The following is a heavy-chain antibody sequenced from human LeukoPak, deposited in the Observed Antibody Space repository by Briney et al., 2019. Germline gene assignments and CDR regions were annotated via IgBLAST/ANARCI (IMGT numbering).Heavy chain of an antibody. Sequence: SETLSLTCTVSGGSIRTYYCSWIRPPAGKGLEWIAYIHASGPTNYHPSLNNRITISVDTYKTQFSLKLSSVTAADTAVYYCARHDGGIAARPFDNWGQGTLVTVSS. CDR1: GGSIRTYY. D-gene: IGHD6-6*01. J-gene: IGHJ4*02. CDR3: ARHDGGIAARPFDN. CDR2: IHASGPT. V-gene: IGHV4-4*09.